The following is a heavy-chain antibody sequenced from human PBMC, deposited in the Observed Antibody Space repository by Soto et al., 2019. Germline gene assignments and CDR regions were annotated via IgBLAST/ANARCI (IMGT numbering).Heavy chain of an antibody. CDR1: GFTFSSYA. Sequence: EVQLLESGGGLVQPGGSLRLSCAASGFTFSSYAMSWVRQAPGKGLEWVSTISGSGGSAYYADSVKDRFTISIDNSKNTLYLQWNRLRAEDTAVFYCARRTSGWYLDYWGQGTLVTVSS. J-gene: IGHJ4*02. CDR3: ARRTSGWYLDY. V-gene: IGHV3-23*01. CDR2: ISGSGGSA. D-gene: IGHD6-19*01.